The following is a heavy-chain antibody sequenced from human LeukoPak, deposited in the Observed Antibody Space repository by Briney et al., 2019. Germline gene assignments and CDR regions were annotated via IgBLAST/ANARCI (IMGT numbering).Heavy chain of an antibody. D-gene: IGHD4-11*01. CDR3: AKERASRLPFDS. V-gene: IGHV3-23*01. Sequence: SGGSLRLSCAASGFTFSSYSMNWVRQAPGKGLEWVSAINGGGGNTYYADSVKGRFTISRDNSKGTLYLQMNSLRVEDTAVYYCAKERASRLPFDSWGQGTLVTVSS. J-gene: IGHJ4*02. CDR1: GFTFSSYS. CDR2: INGGGGNT.